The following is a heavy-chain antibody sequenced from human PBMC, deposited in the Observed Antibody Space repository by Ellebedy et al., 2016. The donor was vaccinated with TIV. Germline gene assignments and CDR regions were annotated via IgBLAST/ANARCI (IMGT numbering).Heavy chain of an antibody. Sequence: ASVKVSCKASGYTFTNYGVSWVRQAPGQGLEWMGWISPYNGNTNYAQKFQGRVTLTTDTSTSTADMELRSLRSDDTAVYYCARVSPRERSEDGLTGEKDSWGQGTLVAVSS. CDR1: GYTFTNYG. CDR3: ARVSPRERSEDGLTGEKDS. V-gene: IGHV1-18*01. J-gene: IGHJ4*02. CDR2: ISPYNGNT. D-gene: IGHD3-9*01.